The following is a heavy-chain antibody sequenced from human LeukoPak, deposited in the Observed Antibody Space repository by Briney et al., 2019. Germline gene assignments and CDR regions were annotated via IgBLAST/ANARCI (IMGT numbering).Heavy chain of an antibody. D-gene: IGHD6-13*01. CDR2: INPNSGGT. J-gene: IGHJ4*02. V-gene: IGHV1-2*02. Sequence: ASVKVSCKASGYTFTGYYMHWVRQAPGQGLEWMGWINPNSGGTNYAQKFQGRVTMTRDTSISTAYMELSRLRSDDTAVYYCARAPSSSWYLIDYWGQGTLVTVS. CDR3: ARAPSSSWYLIDY. CDR1: GYTFTGYY.